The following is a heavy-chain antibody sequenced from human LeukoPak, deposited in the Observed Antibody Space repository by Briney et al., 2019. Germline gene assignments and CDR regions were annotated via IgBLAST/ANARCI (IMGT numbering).Heavy chain of an antibody. D-gene: IGHD5-12*01. CDR1: GFTFNNYW. CDR2: MKQDGSEI. Sequence: GGSLRLSCAASGFTFNNYWMGWVRQAPGKGLEWVANMKQDGSEIYYVDSVKGRFTISRDTAKNSLYLQMNSLRAEDTAVYYCARGATSMDVWGQGTTVTVSS. J-gene: IGHJ6*02. CDR3: ARGATSMDV. V-gene: IGHV3-7*01.